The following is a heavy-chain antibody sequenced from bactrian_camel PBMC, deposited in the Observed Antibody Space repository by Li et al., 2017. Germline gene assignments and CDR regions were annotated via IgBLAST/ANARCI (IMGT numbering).Heavy chain of an antibody. D-gene: IGHD3*01. CDR2: IDSDETI. J-gene: IGHJ4*01. CDR1: GDTLSSFS. V-gene: IGHV3S55*01. Sequence: VQLVESGGGAVQAGGSLTLSCEASGDTLSSFSLAWFRQGVDKKREGVAAIDSDETISYADSVKGRFTISKDNAKTTLYLRMTSLTPEDTAMYYCAAMCELGGPFNFWGHGTQVTVS. CDR3: AAMCELGGPFNF.